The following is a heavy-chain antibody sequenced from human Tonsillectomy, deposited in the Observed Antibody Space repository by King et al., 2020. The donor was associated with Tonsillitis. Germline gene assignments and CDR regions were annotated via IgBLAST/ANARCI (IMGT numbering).Heavy chain of an antibody. V-gene: IGHV3-11*01. CDR3: ARDPRPYDILTGYSLDYFDY. CDR2: ISSSGSTI. CDR1: GFTFSDYY. Sequence: VQLVESGGGLVKPGGSLRLSCAASGFTFSDYYMSWIRQAPGKGLEWVSYISSSGSTIYYADSVKGRFNISRDNAKNSLYLQMNSLRAEDTAVYYCARDPRPYDILTGYSLDYFDYWGQGTLVTVSS. D-gene: IGHD3-9*01. J-gene: IGHJ4*02.